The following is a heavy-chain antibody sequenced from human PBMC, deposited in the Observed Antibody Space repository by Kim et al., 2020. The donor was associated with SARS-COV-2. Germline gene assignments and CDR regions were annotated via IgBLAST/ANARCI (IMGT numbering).Heavy chain of an antibody. CDR2: ISHIGLTT. V-gene: IGHV3-23*01. J-gene: IGHJ6*02. D-gene: IGHD3-10*01. CDR1: GGTFSTYA. Sequence: GGSLRLSCVGSGGTFSTYAMSWVRQAPGRGLEWVSSISHIGLTTQYADSVKGRFTISRHNSNNTLYLQMNSLRAEDTAIYYCAKGISLVRGIESYYYYGIDVWCQGTTVTVS. CDR3: AKGISLVRGIESYYYYGIDV.